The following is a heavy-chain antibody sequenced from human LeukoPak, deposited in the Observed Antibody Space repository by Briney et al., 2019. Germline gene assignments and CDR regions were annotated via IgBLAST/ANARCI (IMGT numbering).Heavy chain of an antibody. CDR3: AKGAIDSSSWYSWLDDY. V-gene: IGHV3-23*01. D-gene: IGHD6-13*01. CDR2: ISGSGGST. CDR1: GFTFSSHA. Sequence: TGGSLRLSCAASGFTFSSHAMSWVRQAPGKGLEWVSAISGSGGSTYYADSVKGGFTISRDNSKNTLYLQMNSLRAEDTAVYYCAKGAIDSSSWYSWLDDYWGQGTLVTVSS. J-gene: IGHJ4*02.